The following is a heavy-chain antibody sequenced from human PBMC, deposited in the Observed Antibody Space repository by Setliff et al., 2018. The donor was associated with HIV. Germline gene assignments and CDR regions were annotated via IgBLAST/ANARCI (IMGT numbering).Heavy chain of an antibody. D-gene: IGHD3-10*01. Sequence: SETLSLTCTVSGGSISSHYWSWIRQPPGKGLEWIGSIHYSGSTNYNPSLTSRVTISVDTSKNQFSLKLSSVTVADTALYFCAREAYFFASGTYYFDSWGQGTLVTVSS. CDR1: GGSISSHY. CDR3: AREAYFFASGTYYFDS. CDR2: IHYSGST. V-gene: IGHV4-59*11. J-gene: IGHJ4*02.